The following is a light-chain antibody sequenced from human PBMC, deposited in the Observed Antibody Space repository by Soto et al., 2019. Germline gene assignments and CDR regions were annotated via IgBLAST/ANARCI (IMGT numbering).Light chain of an antibody. V-gene: IGKV1-33*01. CDR3: QHLNSYPLT. CDR2: DAS. CDR1: QDISNF. Sequence: DIQMTQSPSSLSASVGDSVAITCRASQDISNFLNWYQQTPGKAPKLLTYDASDLETVVPSRFSGTGSGTEFSLTISNLQPEDFATYYCQHLNSYPLTFGGGT. J-gene: IGKJ4*01.